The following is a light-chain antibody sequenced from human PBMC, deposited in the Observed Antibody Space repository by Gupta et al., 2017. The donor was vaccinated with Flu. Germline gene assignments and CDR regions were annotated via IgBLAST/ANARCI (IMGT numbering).Light chain of an antibody. V-gene: IGKV3-11*01. CDR2: DAS. CDR1: QSVKGA. J-gene: IGKJ4*01. Sequence: EVVLTQSPATLSLSPGERATLSCRASQSVKGALAWYQQKPGQAPRLLVYDASNRAAGIPVKFSGSGSGTDFTLTISNLEPEDFAVYYCQQRADWPLTFGGGTKVEFK. CDR3: QQRADWPLT.